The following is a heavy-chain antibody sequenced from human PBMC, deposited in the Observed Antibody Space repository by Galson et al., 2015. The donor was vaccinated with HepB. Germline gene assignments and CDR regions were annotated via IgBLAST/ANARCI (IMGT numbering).Heavy chain of an antibody. V-gene: IGHV1-58*01. Sequence: SVKVSCKASGSTFTSSAVQWVRQARGQRLEWIGWIVVGSGNTNYAQKFQERVTITRDMSTSTAYMELSSLRSEDTAVYYCAADRGWNDVNYMDVWGKGTTVTVSS. J-gene: IGHJ6*03. CDR1: GSTFTSSA. CDR2: IVVGSGNT. D-gene: IGHD1-1*01. CDR3: AADRGWNDVNYMDV.